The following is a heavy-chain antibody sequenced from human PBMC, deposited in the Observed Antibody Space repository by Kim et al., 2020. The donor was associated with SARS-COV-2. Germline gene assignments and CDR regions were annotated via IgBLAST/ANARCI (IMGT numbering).Heavy chain of an antibody. V-gene: IGHV1-2*05. Sequence: ASVKVSCKASGYTFTGYYMHWVRQAPGQGLEWMGRINPNSGGTNYAQKFQGRVTMTRDTSISTAYMELSRLRSDDTVVYYCARDFHSSGWYNDRYYGMDVWGQGTTVTVSS. CDR1: GYTFTGYY. CDR2: INPNSGGT. CDR3: ARDFHSSGWYNDRYYGMDV. D-gene: IGHD6-19*01. J-gene: IGHJ6*02.